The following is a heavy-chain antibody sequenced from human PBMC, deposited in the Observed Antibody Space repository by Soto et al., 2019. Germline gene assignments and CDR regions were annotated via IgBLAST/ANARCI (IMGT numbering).Heavy chain of an antibody. CDR2: INHSGST. CDR1: GGSFSGYY. J-gene: IGHJ4*02. V-gene: IGHV4-34*01. Sequence: SETLSLTCAVYGGSFSGYYWSWIRQPPGRGLEWIGEINHSGSTNYNPSLKSRVTISVDTSKNQFSLKLSSVTAADTAVYYCARGGTIIGVVIMAHFDYWGQGTLVTVSS. CDR3: ARGGTIIGVVIMAHFDY. D-gene: IGHD3-3*01.